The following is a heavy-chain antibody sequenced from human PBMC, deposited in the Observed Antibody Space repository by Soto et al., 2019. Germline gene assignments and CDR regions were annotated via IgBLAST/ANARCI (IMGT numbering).Heavy chain of an antibody. CDR2: ISGRGDST. J-gene: IGHJ4*02. D-gene: IGHD3-16*01. CDR1: GVTFSTYG. CDR3: AKDYGGVPLDY. Sequence: GGSLRLSCAASGVTFSTYGMSWVRQAPGKGLEWVSVISGRGDSTQYADSVKGRFTISRDNSKNTLYLLMNSLRAEDTAVYYCAKDYGGVPLDYWGLGILVTVSS. V-gene: IGHV3-23*01.